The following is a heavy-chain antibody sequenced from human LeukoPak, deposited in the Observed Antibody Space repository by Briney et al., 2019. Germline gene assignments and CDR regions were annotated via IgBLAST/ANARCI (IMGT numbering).Heavy chain of an antibody. J-gene: IGHJ4*02. D-gene: IGHD2-15*01. V-gene: IGHV1-69*01. Sequence: SVKVSCKASGGTFSSYAISWVRQPPGQGLEWMGGIIPIFGTANYAQKFQGRVTITADESTSTAYMELSSLRSEDTAVYYCARVYCSGGSCSFDYWGQGTLVTVSS. CDR1: GGTFSSYA. CDR3: ARVYCSGGSCSFDY. CDR2: IIPIFGTA.